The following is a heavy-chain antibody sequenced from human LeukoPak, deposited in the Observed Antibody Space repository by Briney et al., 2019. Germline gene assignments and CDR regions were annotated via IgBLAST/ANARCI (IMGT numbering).Heavy chain of an antibody. V-gene: IGHV3-15*01. D-gene: IGHD5-18*01. CDR3: TTSTYNFFDY. Sequence: GGSLRLSCAASGFNVSSNYMTWVRQAPGKGLEWVGRIKTKTDGGTGTTDYAAPVKGRFTISRDDSKNTLYLQMNSLKTEDTAVYYCTTSTYNFFDYWGQGALVTVSS. CDR1: GFNVSSNY. J-gene: IGHJ4*02. CDR2: IKTKTDGGTGTT.